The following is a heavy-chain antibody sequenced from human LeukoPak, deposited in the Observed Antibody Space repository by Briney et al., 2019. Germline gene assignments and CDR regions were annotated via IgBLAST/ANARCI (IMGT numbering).Heavy chain of an antibody. D-gene: IGHD2-21*02. Sequence: GRSLSLSCAASRFTFRSYAMNWVRQAPGKGLEWVAVISYDGSNKYYADSVKGRFTISRDNSKNTLYLQMNSPRAEDTAVYYCVRDRPVVTAYLFDYWGQGTLVTVSS. CDR3: VRDRPVVTAYLFDY. J-gene: IGHJ4*02. CDR1: RFTFRSYA. V-gene: IGHV3-30-3*01. CDR2: ISYDGSNK.